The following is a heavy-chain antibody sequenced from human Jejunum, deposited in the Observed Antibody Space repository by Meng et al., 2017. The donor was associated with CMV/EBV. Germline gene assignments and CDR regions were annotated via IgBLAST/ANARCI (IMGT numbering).Heavy chain of an antibody. CDR2: INSDGRST. CDR3: ARWSMLGAFDM. V-gene: IGHV3-74*01. J-gene: IGHJ3*02. Sequence: ADSGLTFSSYWMHWVRQPPGKVLEWVSRINSDGRSTSYADSVKGRFTISRDNAKNTLYLQMNSLRAEDTAVYYCARWSMLGAFDMWGQGTRVTVSS. D-gene: IGHD2-15*01. CDR1: GLTFSSYW.